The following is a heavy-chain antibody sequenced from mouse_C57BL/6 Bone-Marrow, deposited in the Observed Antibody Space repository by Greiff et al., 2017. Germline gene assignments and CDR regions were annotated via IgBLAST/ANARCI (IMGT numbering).Heavy chain of an antibody. J-gene: IGHJ2*01. Sequence: QVQLQQPGAELVKPGASVTLSCKASGYTFTSYWMHWVKQRPGQGLEWIGMIHPNSGRTNYNEKFKSKATLTVDKSSSTSYMQLSSLTSEDSAVYYCAREGYYFDYWGQGNTLTGSS. V-gene: IGHV1-64*01. CDR3: AREGYYFDY. CDR1: GYTFTSYW. CDR2: IHPNSGRT.